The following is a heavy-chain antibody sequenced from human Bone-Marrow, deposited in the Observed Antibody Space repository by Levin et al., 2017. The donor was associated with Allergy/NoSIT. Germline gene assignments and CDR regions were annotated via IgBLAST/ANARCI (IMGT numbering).Heavy chain of an antibody. J-gene: IGHJ4*02. V-gene: IGHV3-30*18. Sequence: AGGSLRLSCVASGFDFFRYGMHWVRQAPGKGLEWVAVISYDGGNKKYGNSVRGRFTISRDNSKDTLYLQMNSLRGDDTAMYYCAKGPEDGTFDRWGQGTLVTVSS. D-gene: IGHD1-14*01. CDR3: AKGPEDGTFDR. CDR1: GFDFFRYG. CDR2: ISYDGGNK.